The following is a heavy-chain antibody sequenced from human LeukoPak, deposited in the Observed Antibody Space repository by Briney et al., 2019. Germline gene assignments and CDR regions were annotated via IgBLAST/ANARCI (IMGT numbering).Heavy chain of an antibody. D-gene: IGHD7-27*01. CDR2: IYYSGST. Sequence: SETLSLTCTVSGGSISSSSYYWGWIRQPPGKGLEWIGSIYYSGSTYYNPSLKSRVTISVDTSKNQFSLKLSSVTAADTAVYYCARDRWGTGGYFDYWGQGTLVTVSS. CDR1: GGSISSSSYY. J-gene: IGHJ4*02. CDR3: ARDRWGTGGYFDY. V-gene: IGHV4-39*07.